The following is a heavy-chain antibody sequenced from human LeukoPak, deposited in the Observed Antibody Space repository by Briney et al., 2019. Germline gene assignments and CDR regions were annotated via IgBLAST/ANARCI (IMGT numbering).Heavy chain of an antibody. V-gene: IGHV4-34*01. CDR1: GGSLSDYY. Sequence: SETLSLTCAVYGGSLSDYYWSWICQPPGKGLEWIGEINHSGSTNYNPSLKSRVTISADTSKNQFSLRLRSVTAADTAVYYCARPKPRITIFGVVSNNWFDPWGQGTLVTVSS. D-gene: IGHD3-3*01. CDR3: ARPKPRITIFGVVSNNWFDP. CDR2: INHSGST. J-gene: IGHJ5*02.